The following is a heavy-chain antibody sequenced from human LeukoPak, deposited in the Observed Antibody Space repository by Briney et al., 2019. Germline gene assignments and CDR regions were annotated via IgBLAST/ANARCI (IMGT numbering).Heavy chain of an antibody. D-gene: IGHD2-15*01. V-gene: IGHV3-23*01. Sequence: GGSLRLSCAASGFTFSSYAMSWVRQAPGKGREWVSAISGSGGSTYYADSVKGRFTISRDNSKNTLYLQMNSLRAEDTAVYYCATYCSGGSYCPDWGQGTLVTVSS. CDR1: GFTFSSYA. CDR2: ISGSGGST. J-gene: IGHJ4*02. CDR3: ATYCSGGSYCPD.